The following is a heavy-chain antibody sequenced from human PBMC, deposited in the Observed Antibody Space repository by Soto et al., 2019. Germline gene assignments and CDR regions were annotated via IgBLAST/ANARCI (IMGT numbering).Heavy chain of an antibody. Sequence: GGSLRLSCAASGFTFSSYWMSWVRQAPGKGREWVANIKQDGSEKYYVNSVKGRFTISRDNAKNSLYLQMNSLSAEDAAVYYCAETTAYAFDIWGQGTMVTVSS. CDR3: AETTAYAFDI. J-gene: IGHJ3*02. V-gene: IGHV3-7*01. CDR2: IKQDGSEK. CDR1: GFTFSSYW.